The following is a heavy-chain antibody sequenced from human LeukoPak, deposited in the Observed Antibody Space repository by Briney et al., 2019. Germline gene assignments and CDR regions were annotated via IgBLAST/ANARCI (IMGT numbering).Heavy chain of an antibody. CDR3: ARRDGYCSSSSCYFARFDP. J-gene: IGHJ5*02. V-gene: IGHV4-59*08. Sequence: PSETLSLTCTVSGGSISSSYWSWVRQFPGKGLEWLGDIYYSGRTSYNPSLKSRVTISVDTSKNQFSLKLSSVTAADTAVYYCARRDGYCSSSSCYFARFDPWGQGTLVTVSS. CDR1: GGSISSSY. D-gene: IGHD2-2*01. CDR2: IYYSGRT.